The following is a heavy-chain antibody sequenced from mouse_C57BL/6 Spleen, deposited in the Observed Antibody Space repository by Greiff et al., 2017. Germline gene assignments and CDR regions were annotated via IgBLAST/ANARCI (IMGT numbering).Heavy chain of an antibody. D-gene: IGHD2-3*01. CDR3: AIYDGYYIAY. V-gene: IGHV1-15*01. J-gene: IGHJ3*01. CDR2: IDPETGGT. CDR1: GYTFTDYE. Sequence: QVQLQQSGAELVRPGASVTLSCKASGYTFTDYEMHWVKQTPVHGLEWIGAIDPETGGTAYNQKFKGKAILTADKSSSTAYMELRSLTSEDSAVYYSAIYDGYYIAYWGQGTLVTVSA.